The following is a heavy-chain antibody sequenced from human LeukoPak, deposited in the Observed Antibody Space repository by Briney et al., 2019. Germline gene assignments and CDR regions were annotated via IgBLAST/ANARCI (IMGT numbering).Heavy chain of an antibody. Sequence: PSETLSLTCAVYGGSFSGYYWSWIRQPPGKGLEWIGEINHSGSTNYNPSLKSRVTISVDTSKNQFSLRLSSVTAADTAVYYCASVDTAMVGDAFDIWGQGTMVTVSS. CDR2: INHSGST. J-gene: IGHJ3*02. CDR1: GGSFSGYY. V-gene: IGHV4-34*01. D-gene: IGHD5-18*01. CDR3: ASVDTAMVGDAFDI.